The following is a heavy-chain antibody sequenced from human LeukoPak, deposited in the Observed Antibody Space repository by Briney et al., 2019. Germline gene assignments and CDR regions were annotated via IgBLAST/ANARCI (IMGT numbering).Heavy chain of an antibody. CDR1: GFTVSSNY. V-gene: IGHV3-66*01. Sequence: PGGSLRLSCAASGFTVSSNYMSWARQAPGKGLEWVSVTYSGGSTYYADSVKGRFTISRDNSKNTLYLQMNSLRAEDTAVYYCASTDCTNGVCYYFDYWGQGTLVTVPS. J-gene: IGHJ4*02. CDR3: ASTDCTNGVCYYFDY. CDR2: TYSGGST. D-gene: IGHD2-8*01.